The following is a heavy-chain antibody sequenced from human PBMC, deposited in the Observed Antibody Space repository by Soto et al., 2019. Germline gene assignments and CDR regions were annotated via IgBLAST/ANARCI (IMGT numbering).Heavy chain of an antibody. V-gene: IGHV3-21*01. CDR1: GFTFSSYS. Sequence: PGGSLRLSCAASGFTFSSYSMNWVRQAPGQGLEWVSSISSSSSYIYYADSVKGRFTISRDNAKNSLYLQMNSLRAEDTAVYYCARDTYDILTGYYKPGDYWGQGTLVTVSS. D-gene: IGHD3-9*01. J-gene: IGHJ4*02. CDR2: ISSSSSYI. CDR3: ARDTYDILTGYYKPGDY.